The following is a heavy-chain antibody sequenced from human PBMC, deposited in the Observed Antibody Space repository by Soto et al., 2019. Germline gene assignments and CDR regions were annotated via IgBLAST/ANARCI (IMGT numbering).Heavy chain of an antibody. CDR1: GFTFSSYA. Sequence: VQLLESGGGLVQPGGSLRLSCAASGFTFSSYAMSWVRQAPGKGLEWVSAISGSGGSTYYADSVKGRFTISRDNSKNTLYLQMNSLRAEDTAVYYCARRALDIVLMVYSYYFDYWGQGTLVTVSS. J-gene: IGHJ4*02. CDR3: ARRALDIVLMVYSYYFDY. V-gene: IGHV3-23*01. CDR2: ISGSGGST. D-gene: IGHD2-8*01.